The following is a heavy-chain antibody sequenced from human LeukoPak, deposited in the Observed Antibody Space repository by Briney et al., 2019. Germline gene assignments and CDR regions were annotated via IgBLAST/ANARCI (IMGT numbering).Heavy chain of an antibody. V-gene: IGHV4-59*01. CDR2: IYYSGST. J-gene: IGHJ4*02. CDR3: ARGVVVVPAGDRYYFDY. D-gene: IGHD2-2*01. CDR1: GGSIGSYF. Sequence: SETLSLTCTVSGGSIGSYFWSWIRQPPGKGLERIGYIYYSGSTNYNPSLKSRVTISIDTPKNQFSLKLSSVTAADTSVYYCARGVVVVPAGDRYYFDYWGKGALVTVSS.